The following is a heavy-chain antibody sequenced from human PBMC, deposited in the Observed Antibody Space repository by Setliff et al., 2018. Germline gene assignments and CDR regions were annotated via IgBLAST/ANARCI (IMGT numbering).Heavy chain of an antibody. CDR2: INPNSGGT. J-gene: IGHJ3*02. CDR3: ARGGGSSSWYDAFDI. V-gene: IGHV1-2*02. D-gene: IGHD6-13*01. Sequence: ASVKVSCKASGYTFIGYYMHWVRQAPGQGLEWMGWINPNSGGTNYAQKFQGRVTMTRDTSISTAYMELSRLRSDDTAVYYCARGGGSSSWYDAFDIWGQGTMVTVSS. CDR1: GYTFIGYY.